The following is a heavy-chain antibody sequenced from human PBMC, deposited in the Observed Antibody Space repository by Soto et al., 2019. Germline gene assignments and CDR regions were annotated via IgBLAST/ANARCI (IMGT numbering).Heavy chain of an antibody. J-gene: IGHJ6*02. V-gene: IGHV3-30*18. CDR1: GFTFSSYG. CDR3: AKAPGGYGDYGGYYYYGMDV. D-gene: IGHD4-17*01. CDR2: ISYDGSNK. Sequence: QVQLVESGGGVVQPGRSLRLSCAASGFTFSSYGMHWVRQAPGKGLEWAAVISYDGSNKYYADSVKGRFTISRDNSKNTLYLQMNSLRAEDTAVYYCAKAPGGYGDYGGYYYYGMDVWGQGTTVTVSS.